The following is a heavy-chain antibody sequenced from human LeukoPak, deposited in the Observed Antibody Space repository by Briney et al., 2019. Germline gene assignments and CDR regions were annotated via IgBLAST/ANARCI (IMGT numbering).Heavy chain of an antibody. CDR3: ARDRSQYGSGSYFGY. CDR2: KKQDGSEK. Sequence: GGSLRLSCAASGFTFSSYWMSWVRQAPGKGLEWVANKKQDGSEKYYVDSVKGRFTISRDNAKNSLYLQMNSLRAEDTAVYYCARDRSQYGSGSYFGYWGQGTLVTVSS. V-gene: IGHV3-7*01. D-gene: IGHD3-10*01. CDR1: GFTFSSYW. J-gene: IGHJ4*02.